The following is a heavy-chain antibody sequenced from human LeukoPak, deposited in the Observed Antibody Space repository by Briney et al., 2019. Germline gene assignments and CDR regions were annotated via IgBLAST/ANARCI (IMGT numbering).Heavy chain of an antibody. J-gene: IGHJ5*02. D-gene: IGHD3-10*01. CDR2: IRYDGSNK. CDR1: GFTFSSYG. Sequence: PGGSLRLSCAASGFTFSSYGMHWVRQAPGKGLEWVAFIRYDGSNKYYADSVRGRFTISRDNSKNTLYLQMNSLRAEDTAVYYCAKDTGVRGVYNWFDPWGQGTLVTVSS. CDR3: AKDTGVRGVYNWFDP. V-gene: IGHV3-30*02.